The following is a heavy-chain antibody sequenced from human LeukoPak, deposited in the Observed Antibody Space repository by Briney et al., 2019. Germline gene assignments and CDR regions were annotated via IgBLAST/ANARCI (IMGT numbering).Heavy chain of an antibody. J-gene: IGHJ4*02. CDR3: ARHPPGYCSSTSCPYYFDY. CDR2: IYPGDSDT. D-gene: IGHD2-2*01. CDR1: GYSFTSYW. V-gene: IGHV5-51*01. Sequence: GESLKISCKGSGYSFTSYWIGWVRQMPGKGLEWMGIIYPGDSDTRYSPSFQGQVTISADKSISTAYLQWSSLKASDTAMYYCARHPPGYCSSTSCPYYFDYWGQGTLVTVSS.